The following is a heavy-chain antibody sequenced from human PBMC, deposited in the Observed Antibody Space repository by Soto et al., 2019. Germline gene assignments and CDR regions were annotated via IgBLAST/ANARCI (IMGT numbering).Heavy chain of an antibody. Sequence: SETLSLTCTVSGGSISSYYWSWIRQPPGKGLEWIGYIYYSGSTNYNPSLKSRVTISVDTSKNQFSLKLSSVTAADTAVYYCAREGYNSGYYSYYGMDVWGQGTTVTVSS. CDR1: GGSISSYY. J-gene: IGHJ6*02. D-gene: IGHD3-22*01. V-gene: IGHV4-59*01. CDR2: IYYSGST. CDR3: AREGYNSGYYSYYGMDV.